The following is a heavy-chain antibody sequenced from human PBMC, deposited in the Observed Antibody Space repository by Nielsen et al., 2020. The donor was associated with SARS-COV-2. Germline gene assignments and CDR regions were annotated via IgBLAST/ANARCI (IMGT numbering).Heavy chain of an antibody. D-gene: IGHD5-18*01. CDR3: AKIHTAMVPTDY. J-gene: IGHJ4*02. CDR2: ISWNSGSI. Sequence: SLKISCAASGFTFDDYAMHWVRQAPGKGLEWVSGISWNSGSIGYADPVKGRFTISRDNAKNSLYPQMNSLRAEDTALYYCAKIHTAMVPTDYWGQGTLVTVSS. CDR1: GFTFDDYA. V-gene: IGHV3-9*01.